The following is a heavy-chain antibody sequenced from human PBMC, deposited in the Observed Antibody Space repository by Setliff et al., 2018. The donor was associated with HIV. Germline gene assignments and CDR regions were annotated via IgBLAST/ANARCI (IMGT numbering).Heavy chain of an antibody. J-gene: IGHJ4*02. V-gene: IGHV3-20*04. Sequence: GGSLRLSCAASGFTFDDYGMSWVRQAPGKGLEWVSGINWNGGRTAYADSVKGRFTISRDKAKDSLYLQMNSLRAEDTALYFCARARSGSYESWGQGTLVTVSS. CDR3: ARARSGSYES. CDR1: GFTFDDYG. D-gene: IGHD1-26*01. CDR2: INWNGGRT.